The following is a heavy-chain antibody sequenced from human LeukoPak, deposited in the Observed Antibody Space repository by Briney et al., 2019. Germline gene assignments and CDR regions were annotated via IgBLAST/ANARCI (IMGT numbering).Heavy chain of an antibody. V-gene: IGHV4-31*03. CDR2: IYYSGST. CDR1: GGSISSGGYY. Sequence: SETLSLTCTVSGGSISSGGYYWSWIRQHPGKGLEWIGYIYYSGSTYYNPSLKSRVTISVDTSKNQFSLKLSSVTAADTAVYYCARDWVTMVRGVKTGWFDPRGQGTLVTVSS. D-gene: IGHD3-10*01. J-gene: IGHJ5*02. CDR3: ARDWVTMVRGVKTGWFDP.